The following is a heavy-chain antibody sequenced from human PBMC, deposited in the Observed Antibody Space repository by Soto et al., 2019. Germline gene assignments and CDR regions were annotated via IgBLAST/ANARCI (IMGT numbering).Heavy chain of an antibody. J-gene: IGHJ4*02. Sequence: GGSLRLSCAASGFTFINYWMHWVLQAPGKGLVWVSRINSDGSGTTYADSVKGRFTISRDNAKNTLYLQMNSLGAEDTAVYYCARDYDILTGYQFDYWGQGTLVTVSS. CDR1: GFTFINYW. V-gene: IGHV3-74*01. D-gene: IGHD3-9*01. CDR3: ARDYDILTGYQFDY. CDR2: INSDGSGT.